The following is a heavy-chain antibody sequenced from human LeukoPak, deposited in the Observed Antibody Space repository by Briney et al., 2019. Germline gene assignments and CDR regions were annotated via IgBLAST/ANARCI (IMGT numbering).Heavy chain of an antibody. CDR3: ARHGHCTNGVCYSNYYYYMDV. V-gene: IGHV5-51*01. D-gene: IGHD2-8*01. Sequence: GESLKISCKGSGYSFTSYWIGWVRQMPGKGLEWMGIIYPDDSDTRYSPSFEGQVIISVDKSISTAYLQWSSLKVSDTATYYCARHGHCTNGVCYSNYYYYMDVRGKGTTVTVSS. CDR2: IYPDDSDT. CDR1: GYSFTSYW. J-gene: IGHJ6*03.